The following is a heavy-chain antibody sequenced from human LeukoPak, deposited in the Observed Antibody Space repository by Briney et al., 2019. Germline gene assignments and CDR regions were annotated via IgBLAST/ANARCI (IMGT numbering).Heavy chain of an antibody. V-gene: IGHV3-21*01. CDR2: ISSSSSYI. CDR3: ATRSILEDFDY. D-gene: IGHD3-3*01. Sequence: KAGGSLRLSCAASRFTFSSYPMNWVRQAPGKGLEWVSSISSSSSYIYYADSVKGRFTISRDNAKNSLYLQMNSLRAEDTAVYYCATRSILEDFDYWGQGTLVTVSS. J-gene: IGHJ4*02. CDR1: RFTFSSYP.